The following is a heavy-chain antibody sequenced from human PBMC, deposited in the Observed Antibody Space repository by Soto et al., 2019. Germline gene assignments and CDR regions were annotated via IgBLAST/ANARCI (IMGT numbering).Heavy chain of an antibody. CDR2: ISASGVST. CDR3: AKGDVLTGGFFDY. D-gene: IGHD3-9*01. CDR1: GFTFSSYA. J-gene: IGHJ4*02. Sequence: PWGPLRLSCAASGFTFSSYAMNWVRPAPGKGLEWVSTISASGVSTNYADSVKGRFTMSRDNPKNTRYLQLNSLRAEDTAVYYCAKGDVLTGGFFDYWGQGTLVTVSS. V-gene: IGHV3-23*01.